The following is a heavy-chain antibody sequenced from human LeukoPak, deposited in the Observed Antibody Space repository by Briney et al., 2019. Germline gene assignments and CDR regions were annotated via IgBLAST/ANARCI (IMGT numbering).Heavy chain of an antibody. CDR1: GGTFSSYA. Sequence: SVKVSCKASGGTFSSYAISWVRQAPGQGLEWMGGIIPIFGTANYAQKFQGRVTITRNTSISTAYVELSSLRSEDTAVYYCARDSEYNWFDPWGQGTLVTVSS. J-gene: IGHJ5*02. CDR2: IIPIFGTA. CDR3: ARDSEYNWFDP. V-gene: IGHV1-69*05.